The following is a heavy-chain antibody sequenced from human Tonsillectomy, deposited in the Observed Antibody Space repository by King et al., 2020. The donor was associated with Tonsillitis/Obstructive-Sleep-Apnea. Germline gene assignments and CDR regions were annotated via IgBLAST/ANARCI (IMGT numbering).Heavy chain of an antibody. CDR3: ARVPGAGLRWFDP. V-gene: IGHV4-61*01. CDR1: GGSVSSGSDY. Sequence: VQLQESGPGLVKPSETLSLTCTVSGGSVSSGSDYWSWIRQPPGKGLEWIGYIYYSGITNYNPSLKSRVTISVDTSKNQFSLKLSSVTAADTAVYYCARVPGAGLRWFDPWGQGTRVTVSS. D-gene: IGHD3-10*01. CDR2: IYYSGIT. J-gene: IGHJ5*02.